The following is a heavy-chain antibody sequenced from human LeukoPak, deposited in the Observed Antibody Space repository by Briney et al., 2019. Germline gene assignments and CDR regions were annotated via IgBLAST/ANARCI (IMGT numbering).Heavy chain of an antibody. D-gene: IGHD3-22*01. CDR1: GYTFTGYY. J-gene: IGHJ4*02. CDR2: INPKRGDT. Sequence: ASVKVSCKASGYTFTGYYIHWVRQAPGQGLEWMGWINPKRGDTDYAQRFQGRITMARDTSMSTAFMELYSLTSDDTGVYYCVRDIAGSEYDNSGVYWGQGTLVTVS. CDR3: VRDIAGSEYDNSGVY. V-gene: IGHV1-2*02.